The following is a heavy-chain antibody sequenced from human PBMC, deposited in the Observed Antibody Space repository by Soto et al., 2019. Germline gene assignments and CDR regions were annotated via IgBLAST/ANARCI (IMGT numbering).Heavy chain of an antibody. J-gene: IGHJ4*02. CDR1: GFSLSTNGVG. CDR3: THRGETITPRPTESFDY. CDR2: IYWDDDV. Sequence: SGPTLVNPRQTLTLTCALSGFSLSTNGVGVGWIRQPPGKALEWLALIYWDDDVRYSPSLTNRLTITRDTSRKQVVLTMTNVDPVDTATYYCTHRGETITPRPTESFDYWGQGTLVTVSS. V-gene: IGHV2-5*02. D-gene: IGHD6-6*01.